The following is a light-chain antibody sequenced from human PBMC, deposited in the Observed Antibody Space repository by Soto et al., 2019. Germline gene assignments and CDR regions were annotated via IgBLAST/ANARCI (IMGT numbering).Light chain of an antibody. CDR1: QDIRNY. J-gene: IGKJ1*01. Sequence: DIHMTQSPSSLSASVGNIFTITCQASQDIRNYLNWYQQKPGKAPKLLIYDASNLETGVPSRFSGSGYGTDFTFTISSMKNEDIETYSCQQSYSNMWTFGQGTKVDIK. CDR2: DAS. CDR3: QQSYSNMWT. V-gene: IGKV1-33*01.